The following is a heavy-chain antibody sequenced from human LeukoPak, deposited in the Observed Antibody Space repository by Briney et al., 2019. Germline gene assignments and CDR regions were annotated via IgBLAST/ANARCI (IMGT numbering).Heavy chain of an antibody. CDR3: AKAGAPYDYVWGSYRYTGLEYYFDY. CDR2: ISYDGSNK. Sequence: PGRSLRLSCAASGFTFSSYGMHWVRQAPGKGLEWVAVISYDGSNKYYADSVKGRFTISRDNSKNTLYLQMNSLRAEDTAVYYCAKAGAPYDYVWGSYRYTGLEYYFDYWGQGTLVTASS. D-gene: IGHD3-16*02. V-gene: IGHV3-30*18. J-gene: IGHJ4*02. CDR1: GFTFSSYG.